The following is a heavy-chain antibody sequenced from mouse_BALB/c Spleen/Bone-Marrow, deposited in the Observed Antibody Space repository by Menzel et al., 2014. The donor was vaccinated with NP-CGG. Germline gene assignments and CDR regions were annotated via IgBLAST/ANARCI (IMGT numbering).Heavy chain of an antibody. V-gene: IGHV1-80*01. J-gene: IGHJ2*01. CDR2: IYPGDNDT. CDR1: GYAFSNYW. CDR3: ARGGISIDY. Sequence: QVQLQQSGAVLVRSGSSVKISCKASGYAFSNYWMNWVKQRHGQGLEWIGQIYPGDNDTDYNGKFKGKTTLTAARSSSTAYMQLNSLTSEDSAVYFCARGGISIDYWGQCTTLTVTS.